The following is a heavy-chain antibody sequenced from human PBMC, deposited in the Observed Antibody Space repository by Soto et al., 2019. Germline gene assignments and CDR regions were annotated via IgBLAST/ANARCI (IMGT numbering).Heavy chain of an antibody. CDR3: AREGGGVYCSGGSCYGRYFDY. J-gene: IGHJ4*02. CDR1: GFTVSTNY. D-gene: IGHD2-15*01. Sequence: EVQLVETGGGLMQPGGSLRLSCAASGFTVSTNYMSWVRQAPGKGLEWVSIIYSGGDTYYSDSVKGRFTISRDNSTNALYLQMNSLRAEDTAVYYCAREGGGVYCSGGSCYGRYFDYWGQGTLVTVSA. V-gene: IGHV3-53*02. CDR2: IYSGGDT.